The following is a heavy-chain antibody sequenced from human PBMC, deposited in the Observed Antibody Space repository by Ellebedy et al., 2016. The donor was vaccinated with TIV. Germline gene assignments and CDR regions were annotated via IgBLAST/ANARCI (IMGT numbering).Heavy chain of an antibody. CDR1: GFTFSSYW. CDR2: INGDGTTT. D-gene: IGHD6-19*01. CDR3: ARRVAGKASFDY. V-gene: IGHV3-74*03. J-gene: IGHJ4*02. Sequence: GESLKISCAVSGFTFSSYWMQWVRQAPGKGLVWVSGINGDGTTTTYADSVKGRFTISRDNAKDTLYLQMNSLRVEDTAVYYCARRVAGKASFDYWGQGTLVTVSS.